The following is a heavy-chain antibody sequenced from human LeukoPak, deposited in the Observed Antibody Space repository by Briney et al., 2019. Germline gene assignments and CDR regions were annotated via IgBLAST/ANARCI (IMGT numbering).Heavy chain of an antibody. CDR3: ARDPMVVAAGDAFDI. J-gene: IGHJ3*02. D-gene: IGHD2-15*01. V-gene: IGHV4-34*01. CDR2: INHSGST. Sequence: PSETLSLTCAVYGGSFSGYYWSWIRQPPGMGLEWIGEINHSGSTNYNPSLKSRVTISVDTSKNQFSLKLSSVTAADTAVYYCARDPMVVAAGDAFDIWGQGTMVTVSS. CDR1: GGSFSGYY.